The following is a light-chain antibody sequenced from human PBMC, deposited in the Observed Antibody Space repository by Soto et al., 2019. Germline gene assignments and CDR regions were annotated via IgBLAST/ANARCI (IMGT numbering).Light chain of an antibody. V-gene: IGLV2-23*01. CDR3: CSYAGSSTYV. Sequence: QSALTQPASVSGSPGQSITISCTGTSSDIGSYFLVSWYQHYPGKAPQLIIYEASKRPSGVSNRFSASKSDNTASLTISGLQAEDEADYYCCSYAGSSTYVFGSGTNVTVL. J-gene: IGLJ1*01. CDR2: EAS. CDR1: SSDIGSYFL.